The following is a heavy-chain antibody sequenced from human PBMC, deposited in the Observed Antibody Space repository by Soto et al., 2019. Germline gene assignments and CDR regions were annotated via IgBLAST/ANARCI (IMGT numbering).Heavy chain of an antibody. CDR1: GYTFTSYD. D-gene: IGHD3-10*01. V-gene: IGHV1-8*01. CDR2: MNPNSGNT. Sequence: ASVKVSCKASGYTFTSYDINWVRQATGQGLEWMGWMNPNSGNTGYAQKFQGRVTMTRNTSISTAYMELGSLRSEDTAVYYCAGVPMVRGGIYYYYMDVWGKGTTVTVSS. J-gene: IGHJ6*03. CDR3: AGVPMVRGGIYYYYMDV.